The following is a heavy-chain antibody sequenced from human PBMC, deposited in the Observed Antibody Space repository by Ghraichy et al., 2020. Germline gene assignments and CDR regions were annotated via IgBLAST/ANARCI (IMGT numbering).Heavy chain of an antibody. D-gene: IGHD2-21*01. Sequence: GGSLRLSCAASGFKFSDYHMHWVRQAPGKGLEWLAYINGHGTPTYYADSVKGRFTISRDNTENSLFLQMSSLGAEDSGLYYCARDYMWSQDPWGRGTLVTVSS. CDR2: INGHGTPT. CDR1: GFKFSDYH. CDR3: ARDYMWSQDP. J-gene: IGHJ2*01. V-gene: IGHV3-48*03.